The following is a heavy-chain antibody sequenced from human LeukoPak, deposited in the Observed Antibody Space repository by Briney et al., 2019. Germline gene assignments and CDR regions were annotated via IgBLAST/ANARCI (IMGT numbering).Heavy chain of an antibody. CDR1: GYTLTELS. V-gene: IGHV1-24*01. Sequence: ASVKVSCKVSGYTLTELSMHWVRQAPGKGLEWMGGFDPEDGETIYAQKFQGRVTMTEDTSTDTAYMELSSLRSEDTAVYCCATLTTADAFDIWGQGTMVTISS. CDR2: FDPEDGET. D-gene: IGHD1-1*01. J-gene: IGHJ3*02. CDR3: ATLTTADAFDI.